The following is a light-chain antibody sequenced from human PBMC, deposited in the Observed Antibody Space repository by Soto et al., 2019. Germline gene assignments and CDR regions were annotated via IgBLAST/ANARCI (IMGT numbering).Light chain of an antibody. CDR3: QQYNNWPPWT. CDR1: QSVSSN. Sequence: EIVLTQSPATLSVSPGERVTLSCRASQSVSSNLAWYQQKPGQAPSLLIYGAFTRATGIPARFSGTGSGTEFTLTISSLQSEDFAVYYCQQYNNWPPWTFGQGTKVDIK. V-gene: IGKV3-15*01. J-gene: IGKJ1*01. CDR2: GAF.